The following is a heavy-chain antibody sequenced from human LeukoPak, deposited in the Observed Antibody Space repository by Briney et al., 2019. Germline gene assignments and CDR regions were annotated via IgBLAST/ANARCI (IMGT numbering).Heavy chain of an antibody. D-gene: IGHD4-17*01. CDR1: GGTFSSYA. J-gene: IGHJ4*02. Sequence: SVKVSCKASGGTFSSYAISWVRQAPGQGLEWMGGIIPIFGTANYAQKFQGRVTITADESTSTAYMELSSLRSEDTAVYYCARDGFNGDYPLDYWGQGTLVTVSS. V-gene: IGHV1-69*01. CDR3: ARDGFNGDYPLDY. CDR2: IIPIFGTA.